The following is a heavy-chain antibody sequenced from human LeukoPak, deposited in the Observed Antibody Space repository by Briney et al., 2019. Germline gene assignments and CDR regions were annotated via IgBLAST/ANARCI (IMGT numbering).Heavy chain of an antibody. CDR3: ASLGGLVGY. J-gene: IGHJ4*02. CDR1: VGSISSSSYY. Sequence: SETLSLTCTVSVGSISSSSYYWGWIRQPPGKGLEWIGSIYYSGSTYYNPSLKSRVTISVDTSKNQFSLKLSSVTAADTAVYYCASLGGLVGYWGQGTLVTVSS. D-gene: IGHD3-22*01. CDR2: IYYSGST. V-gene: IGHV4-39*01.